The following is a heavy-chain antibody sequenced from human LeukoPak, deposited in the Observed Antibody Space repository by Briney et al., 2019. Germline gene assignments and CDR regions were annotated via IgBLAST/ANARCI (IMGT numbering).Heavy chain of an antibody. CDR3: ASGASDIVAEGYFDY. V-gene: IGHV4-39*01. CDR1: GGSISSSSYY. CDR2: TYYSGST. Sequence: PSETLSLTCTVSGGSISSSSYYWGWIRQPPGKGLEWIGSTYYSGSTYYNPSLKSRVTISVDTSKNQFSLKLSSVTAADKAVYYCASGASDIVAEGYFDYRGQGTLVTVSS. J-gene: IGHJ4*02. D-gene: IGHD5-12*01.